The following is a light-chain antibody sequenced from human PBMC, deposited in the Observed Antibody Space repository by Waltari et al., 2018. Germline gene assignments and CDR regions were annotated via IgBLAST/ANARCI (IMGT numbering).Light chain of an antibody. CDR1: QGIRND. CDR2: AAS. J-gene: IGKJ1*01. Sequence: AVQVTQSPSSLSASVGDRVTITCRASQGIRNDLGWYQQKAGKAPKLLIYAASTLESGVPSRYSGSGSGTDFTLTLSSLQPEDFATYYCLQDYTYPRPFGQGTKVEIK. V-gene: IGKV1-6*01. CDR3: LQDYTYPRP.